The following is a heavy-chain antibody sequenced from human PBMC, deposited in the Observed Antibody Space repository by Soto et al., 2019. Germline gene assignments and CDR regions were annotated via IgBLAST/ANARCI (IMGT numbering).Heavy chain of an antibody. Sequence: GASLRLSCAASGFTFSSYDMHWVRQATGKRLEWVSAIGTAGDTYYPGSVKGRFTIARENAKNTLYLQMNSLRAGDTAVYYCARATRLSRLGMEVWGQGTTVTVSS. J-gene: IGHJ6*02. CDR1: GFTFSSYD. V-gene: IGHV3-13*01. CDR2: IGTAGDT. D-gene: IGHD1-26*01. CDR3: ARATRLSRLGMEV.